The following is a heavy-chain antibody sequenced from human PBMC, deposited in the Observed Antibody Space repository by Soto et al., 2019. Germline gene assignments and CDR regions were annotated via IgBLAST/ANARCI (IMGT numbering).Heavy chain of an antibody. J-gene: IGHJ1*01. Sequence: QVQLVQSGAEVKKPGASVKVSCKTSGYIFTAYSMHWVRQAPGQGLEWMGVVNPSGGSAHYAQSFEGRVTLTRDTSTSTFYMELSSLRSEDTAVYYCAREENCRGGTCYSEYFHHWGQGTLVTESS. CDR2: VNPSGGSA. CDR1: GYIFTAYS. CDR3: AREENCRGGTCYSEYFHH. V-gene: IGHV1-46*01. D-gene: IGHD2-15*01.